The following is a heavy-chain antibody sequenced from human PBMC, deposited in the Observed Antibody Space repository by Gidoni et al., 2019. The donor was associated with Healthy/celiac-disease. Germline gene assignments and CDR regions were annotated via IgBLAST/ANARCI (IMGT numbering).Heavy chain of an antibody. D-gene: IGHD2-21*02. CDR2: IYYSGST. J-gene: IGHJ3*02. V-gene: IGHV4-39*01. CDR1: GGSISRSSYV. CDR3: ARHGGRGVVVTAIRAFDI. Sequence: QLQLQESGPGLVKPSETLSLTCTVSGGSISRSSYVWGWIRQPPGKGLEWIGSIYYSGSTYYNPSLKSRVTISVDTSKNQFSLKLSSVTAADTAVYYCARHGGRGVVVTAIRAFDIWGQGTMVTVSS.